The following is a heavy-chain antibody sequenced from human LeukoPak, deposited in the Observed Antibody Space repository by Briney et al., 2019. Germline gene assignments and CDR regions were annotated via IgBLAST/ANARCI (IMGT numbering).Heavy chain of an antibody. Sequence: SVKVSCKASGGTFSSYAISWVRQAPGQGLEWMGGIIPIFGTANYAQKFQGRVTITTDESTSTAYMELSSLRSEDTAVYYCTRTPIQLERRPFDYWGQGTLVTVSS. CDR3: TRTPIQLERRPFDY. D-gene: IGHD1-1*01. V-gene: IGHV1-69*05. J-gene: IGHJ4*02. CDR2: IIPIFGTA. CDR1: GGTFSSYA.